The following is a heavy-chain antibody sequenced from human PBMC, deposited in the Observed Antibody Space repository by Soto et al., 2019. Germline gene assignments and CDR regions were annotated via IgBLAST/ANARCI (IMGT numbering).Heavy chain of an antibody. J-gene: IGHJ4*02. CDR3: ARDPSSDY. Sequence: SETLSLTCAVSGGSISSGGYSWSWIRQPPGKGLEWIGYIYHSGSTYYNPSLKSRVTISVDKSKNQFSLKLSSVTAADTAVYYCARDPSSDYWGQGTLVTVSS. V-gene: IGHV4-30-2*01. CDR2: IYHSGST. CDR1: GGSISSGGYS.